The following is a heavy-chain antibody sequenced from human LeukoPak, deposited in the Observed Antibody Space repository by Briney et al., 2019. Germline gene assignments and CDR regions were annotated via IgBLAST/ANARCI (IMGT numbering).Heavy chain of an antibody. V-gene: IGHV2-70*01. CDR1: GFSLSTSGMC. D-gene: IGHD3-10*01. Sequence: SGPTLVNPTQTLTLTCTFSGFSLSTSGMCVSWIRQPPGKALEWLALIDWDDDKHYSTSLKTRLTISKDTSKNQVVLTMTNMDPVDTATYYCARVHSGGGGDAFDIWGQGTMVTVSS. CDR3: ARVHSGGGGDAFDI. CDR2: IDWDDDK. J-gene: IGHJ3*02.